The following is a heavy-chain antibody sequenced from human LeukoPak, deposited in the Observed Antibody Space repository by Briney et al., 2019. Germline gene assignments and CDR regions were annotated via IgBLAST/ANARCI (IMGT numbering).Heavy chain of an antibody. V-gene: IGHV4-59*01. Sequence: SETLSLTCTVSGGSISSYYWSWIRQPPGKGLEWIGYIYYSGSTNYNPSLKSRVTISVDTSKNQFSLKLSSVTAADTAVYYCARETHPIQLVDAFDIWGQGTMVTVSS. CDR1: GGSISSYY. CDR2: IYYSGST. J-gene: IGHJ3*02. D-gene: IGHD5-18*01. CDR3: ARETHPIQLVDAFDI.